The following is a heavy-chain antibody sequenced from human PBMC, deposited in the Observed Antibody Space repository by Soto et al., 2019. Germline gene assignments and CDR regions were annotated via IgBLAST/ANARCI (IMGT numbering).Heavy chain of an antibody. J-gene: IGHJ4*02. D-gene: IGHD5-12*01. CDR3: AAPGRDGYKLDY. CDR2: IIPIFGTA. CDR1: GGTFSSYA. V-gene: IGHV1-69*13. Sequence: ASVKVSCKASGGTFSSYAISWVRQAPGQGLEWMGGIIPIFGTANYAQKFQGRVTITADESTSTAYMELSSLRSEDTAVYYCAAPGRDGYKLDYWGQGTLVTVSS.